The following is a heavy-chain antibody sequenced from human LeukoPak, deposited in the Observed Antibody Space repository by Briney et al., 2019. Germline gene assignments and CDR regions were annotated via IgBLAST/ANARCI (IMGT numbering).Heavy chain of an antibody. J-gene: IGHJ3*02. Sequence: SSETLSLTCAVYGGSFSGYYWSWLRQPPGRGLEWFGEINHSGSTNYNPSLKSRVTISVDTSKNQFSLKLSSVTAADTAVYYCARGPGSSWYKGAFDIWGQGTMVTVSS. CDR3: ARGPGSSWYKGAFDI. D-gene: IGHD6-13*01. V-gene: IGHV4-34*01. CDR1: GGSFSGYY. CDR2: INHSGST.